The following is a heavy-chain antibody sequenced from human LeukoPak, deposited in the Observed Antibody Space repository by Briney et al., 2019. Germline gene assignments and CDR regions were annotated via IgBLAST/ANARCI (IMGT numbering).Heavy chain of an antibody. J-gene: IGHJ3*02. Sequence: GASVKVSCKASGYTFTDYYMHWVRQAPGQGLEWMGWINPNTGGTNYAQIFEGRVTMTRDTSISTAYMELTGLRSDDTAVYFCARKGGPRLNAFDIGGQGTIVSVSS. CDR2: INPNTGGT. V-gene: IGHV1-2*02. D-gene: IGHD1-14*01. CDR1: GYTFTDYY. CDR3: ARKGGPRLNAFDI.